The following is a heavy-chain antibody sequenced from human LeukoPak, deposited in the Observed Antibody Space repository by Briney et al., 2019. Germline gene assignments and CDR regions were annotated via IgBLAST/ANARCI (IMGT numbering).Heavy chain of an antibody. D-gene: IGHD3-10*01. V-gene: IGHV3-74*01. CDR2: IKNDGGTT. CDR3: ARGIARGSGSTQGY. J-gene: IGHJ4*02. Sequence: GGSLRLSCAASGFTFSSYWMHWVRQAPGKGLVWVSRIKNDGGTTNYADSVKGRFTISRDNAKNTLYLQLDSLRAEDTAIYYCARGIARGSGSTQGYWGQGTLVTVSS. CDR1: GFTFSSYW.